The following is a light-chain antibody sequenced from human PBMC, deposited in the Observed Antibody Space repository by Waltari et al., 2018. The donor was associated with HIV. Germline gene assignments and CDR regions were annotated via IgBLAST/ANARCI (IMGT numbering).Light chain of an antibody. J-gene: IGLJ3*02. CDR3: CSYAGSFTWV. Sequence: QSALTQPRSVSGSPGQLVPIPCTGSGDDIGAYNSVSWYQHHPGKAPKLMIYDVAQRPSGVPDRFSGFRSGNTASLTISALQPEDEADYYCCSYAGSFTWVFGGGTRLTVL. CDR2: DVA. V-gene: IGLV2-11*01. CDR1: GDDIGAYNS.